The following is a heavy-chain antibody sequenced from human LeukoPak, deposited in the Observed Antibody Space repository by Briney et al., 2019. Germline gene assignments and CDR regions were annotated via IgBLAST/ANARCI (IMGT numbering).Heavy chain of an antibody. Sequence: GASVKVSCKASGYTFTGYYMHWVRQAPGQGLEWMGWINPNSGGTNYAQKFQGRVTMTRDTSISTAYMELSRLRSDDTAVYYCARDRPIEGYSYGHDYWGQGTLVTVSS. CDR3: ARDRPIEGYSYGHDY. V-gene: IGHV1-2*02. CDR1: GYTFTGYY. D-gene: IGHD5-18*01. J-gene: IGHJ4*02. CDR2: INPNSGGT.